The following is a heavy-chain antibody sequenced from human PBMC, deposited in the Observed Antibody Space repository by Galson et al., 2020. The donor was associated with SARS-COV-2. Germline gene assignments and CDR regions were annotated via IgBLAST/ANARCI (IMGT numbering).Heavy chain of an antibody. CDR3: ARPMEGKNWVAY. Sequence: ASVKVSCKASGYTFTGYYIHWVRQAPGQGLEWMGIINPSGGSTSYAQKFQGRVTMTRDTSTSTVYMELRSLRSEDTAVYYCARPMEGKNWVAYWGKGALVVVSS. J-gene: IGHJ4*02. V-gene: IGHV1-46*01. CDR2: INPSGGST. CDR1: GYTFTGYY. D-gene: IGHD7-27*01.